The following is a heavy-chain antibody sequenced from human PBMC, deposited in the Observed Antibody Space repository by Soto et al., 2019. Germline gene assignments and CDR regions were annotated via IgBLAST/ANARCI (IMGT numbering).Heavy chain of an antibody. CDR1: GDTFNFYT. V-gene: IGHV1-69*02. J-gene: IGHJ4*02. CDR3: ATSYGSGYRAFDS. CDR2: INTILSMS. Sequence: QVQLVQSGADVQRPGSSVRVSCKASGDTFNFYTINWVRQAPGQGLQWMGRINTILSMSSYAPRFQGRVTMTADKSTSTAYMELSSLRSEDTAMYYCATSYGSGYRAFDSWGQGALVTVSS. D-gene: IGHD3-10*01.